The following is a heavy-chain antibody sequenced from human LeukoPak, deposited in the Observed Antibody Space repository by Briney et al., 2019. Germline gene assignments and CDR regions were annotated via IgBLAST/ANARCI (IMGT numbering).Heavy chain of an antibody. V-gene: IGHV1-8*01. J-gene: IGHJ6*02. CDR1: GYTFTSYD. D-gene: IGHD1-26*01. Sequence: ASVKVSCKASGYTFTSYDINWVRQATGQGLEWMGWMNPNSGNTGYAQKFQGRVTMTRNTSISTAYMELSSLRSEDTAVYYCARYRWGSYRKNRDYYYYGMDVWGQGTTVTVSS. CDR3: ARYRWGSYRKNRDYYYYGMDV. CDR2: MNPNSGNT.